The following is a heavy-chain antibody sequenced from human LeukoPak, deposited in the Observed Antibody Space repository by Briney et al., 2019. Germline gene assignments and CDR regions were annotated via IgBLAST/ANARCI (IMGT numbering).Heavy chain of an antibody. D-gene: IGHD2-2*01. V-gene: IGHV4-34*01. CDR1: GGSFSGYY. CDR3: ARGNRYCSSTSCYRGRSYYFDY. CDR2: INHSGST. Sequence: SEALSLTCAVYGGSFSGYYWSWIRQPPGKGLEWIGEINHSGSTNYNPSLKSRVTISVDTSKNQFSLKLSSVTAADTAVYYCARGNRYCSSTSCYRGRSYYFDYWGQGTLVTVSS. J-gene: IGHJ4*02.